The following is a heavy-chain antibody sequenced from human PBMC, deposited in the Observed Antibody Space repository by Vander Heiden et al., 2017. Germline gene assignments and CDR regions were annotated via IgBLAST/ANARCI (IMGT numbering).Heavy chain of an antibody. V-gene: IGHV3-74*01. CDR1: GFTFSSSC. CDR2: MNSDGSTT. J-gene: IGHJ4*02. Sequence: EVQLVESGGGLVQPGGSLRLSCVDSGFTFSSSCMHWFRQAPGTGLVWLSRMNSDGSTTDYADSVKGRFTISRDNAKNTLYLQMNGLRAEDTAVYYCARAGFFRFDYWGQGILVTVSS. CDR3: ARAGFFRFDY. D-gene: IGHD3-3*01.